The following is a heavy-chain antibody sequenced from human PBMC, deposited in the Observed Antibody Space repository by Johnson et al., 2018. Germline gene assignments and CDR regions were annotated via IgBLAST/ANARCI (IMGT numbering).Heavy chain of an antibody. CDR3: ARDAANYRLTRGTGY. CDR2: INNDGSSV. V-gene: IGHV3-74*03. Sequence: VQLQESGGRLLQPGGSLILSCVGSGFTFSGYCMHWVRQTPGKGLVWVAHINNDGSSVTYADSVKGRFTISRDNAKNTLYLQMNSLKTEDTAVYFCARDAANYRLTRGTGYWGQGTTVTVS. D-gene: IGHD5-24*01. J-gene: IGHJ4*02. CDR1: GFTFSGYC.